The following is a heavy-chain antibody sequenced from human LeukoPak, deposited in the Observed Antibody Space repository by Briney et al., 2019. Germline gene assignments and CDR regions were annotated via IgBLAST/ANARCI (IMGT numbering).Heavy chain of an antibody. J-gene: IGHJ1*01. Sequence: PGGSLRLSCAASGFTFSSYAMSWVRQAPGKGLEWVSAISGSGGSTYYADSVKGRFTISRDNSKNTLYLQMNSLRAEDTAVYYCAKNGPQWLPPPESFQHWGQGTLVTVSS. CDR3: AKNGPQWLPPPESFQH. CDR2: ISGSGGST. CDR1: GFTFSSYA. V-gene: IGHV3-23*01. D-gene: IGHD6-19*01.